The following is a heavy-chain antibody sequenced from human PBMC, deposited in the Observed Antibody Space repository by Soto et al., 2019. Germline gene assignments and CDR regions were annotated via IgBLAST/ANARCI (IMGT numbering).Heavy chain of an antibody. V-gene: IGHV1-69*13. CDR1: GGTXISYA. Sequence: SXKVCFKASGGTXISYAIRLVRQAPGQGLEWMGGIIPIFGTANYAQKFQGRFTITADESTSTAYMELSSLRSEDTAVYYCARGANYYDSSGYWRKAFDIWGQGTMVTVSS. CDR2: IIPIFGTA. J-gene: IGHJ3*02. CDR3: ARGANYYDSSGYWRKAFDI. D-gene: IGHD3-22*01.